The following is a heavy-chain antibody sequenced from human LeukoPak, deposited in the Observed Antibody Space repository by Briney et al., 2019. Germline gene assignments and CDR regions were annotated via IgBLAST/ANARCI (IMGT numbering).Heavy chain of an antibody. CDR2: ISGSGDNT. V-gene: IGHV3-23*01. J-gene: IGHJ6*03. CDR3: AKDPQLLYVPAAHGGYYMDV. CDR1: GFTFSNYA. Sequence: PGGSLRLSCAASGFTFSNYAMSWVRQAPGKGLEWVSSISGSGDNTYYADSVKGRFTISRDNSKNTLYLQMNSLRAEDTAVYYCAKDPQLLYVPAAHGGYYMDVWGKGTTVTVSS. D-gene: IGHD2-2*01.